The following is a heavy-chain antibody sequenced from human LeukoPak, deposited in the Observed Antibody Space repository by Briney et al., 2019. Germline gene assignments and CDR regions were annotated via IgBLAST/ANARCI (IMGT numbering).Heavy chain of an antibody. CDR3: VRGDWYFES. Sequence: RGGPFRLSCVTSGFNFSDSRMTWVGQAPGKGLQWVANVNRDGTEKHFLDSVEGRFTISRDNAKKSLYLQMSSLRPQDTAVYFCVRGDWYFESWGQGTMVADSS. CDR1: GFNFSDSR. D-gene: IGHD2-21*01. J-gene: IGHJ4*02. CDR2: VNRDGTEK. V-gene: IGHV3-7*04.